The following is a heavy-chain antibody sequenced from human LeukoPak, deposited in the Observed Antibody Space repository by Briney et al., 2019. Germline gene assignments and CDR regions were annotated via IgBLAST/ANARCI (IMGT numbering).Heavy chain of an antibody. J-gene: IGHJ4*02. CDR1: GFTFSSYW. D-gene: IGHD3-10*01. CDR3: ARAGLLWFGESYFDY. Sequence: GGSLRLSCAASGFTFSSYWMTWVRQAPGKGLEWVANIKEDGSEKHYGDSVKGRFTISRDNAKNSLYLQMTSLRAEDTAVYYCARAGLLWFGESYFDYWAREHWSPSPQ. CDR2: IKEDGSEK. V-gene: IGHV3-7*01.